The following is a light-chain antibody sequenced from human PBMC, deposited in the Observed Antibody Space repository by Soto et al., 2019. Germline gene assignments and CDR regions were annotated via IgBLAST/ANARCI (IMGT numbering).Light chain of an antibody. CDR2: RNN. V-gene: IGLV1-47*01. Sequence: QSALTQPPSASGTPGQRVTISCSGSSSNIGSNYVYWYQQLPGTAPKLLIYRNNQRPSGVPDRFSGSKSGTSASLAISGLRSEDEADYYCAAWDVSLSGHVVFGGGTKVTVL. J-gene: IGLJ2*01. CDR3: AAWDVSLSGHVV. CDR1: SSNIGSNY.